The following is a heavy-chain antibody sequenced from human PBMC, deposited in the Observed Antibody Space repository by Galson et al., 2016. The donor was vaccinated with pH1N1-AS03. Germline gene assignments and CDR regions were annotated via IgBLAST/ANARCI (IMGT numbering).Heavy chain of an antibody. D-gene: IGHD3-16*02. CDR1: GYTLTRYY. V-gene: IGHV1-46*01. CDR3: ARRYYLDY. Sequence: SVKVSCKASGYTLTRYYMHWVRQAPGQGLEWMRIIDPSGGPTTYATKFQGRITITTDTSTSTVYMELVSLRSEDTAVYYCARRYYLDYWCQGTLVTVSS. CDR2: IDPSGGPT. J-gene: IGHJ4*02.